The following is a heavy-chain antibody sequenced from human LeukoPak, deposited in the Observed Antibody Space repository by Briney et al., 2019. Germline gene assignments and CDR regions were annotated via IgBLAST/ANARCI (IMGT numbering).Heavy chain of an antibody. V-gene: IGHV3-21*01. Sequence: GSLRLSCAASGFTFSSFTMNWVRQAPGKGLEWVSSITTSTSYIYYADSVKGRFTISRDNAKNSLYLQVNSLRAEDTAVYYCARDYSYGSGYLYWGQGTLVTVSS. J-gene: IGHJ4*02. CDR3: ARDYSYGSGYLY. CDR1: GFTFSSFT. CDR2: ITTSTSYI. D-gene: IGHD3-3*01.